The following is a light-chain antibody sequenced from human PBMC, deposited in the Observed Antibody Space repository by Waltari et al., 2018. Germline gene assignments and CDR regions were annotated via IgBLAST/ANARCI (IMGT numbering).Light chain of an antibody. CDR2: AAS. CDR3: QASYTTPYS. Sequence: DLQMTQSPSSLSASVGDRVTIWGRASKNIRSYLSWYQQKQGIAPKLVIYAASTLQSGVPSRFSGSGSGTNFTLTITSLQAEDFATYFCQASYTTPYSFGQGTKVEIK. J-gene: IGKJ2*03. CDR1: KNIRSY. V-gene: IGKV1-39*01.